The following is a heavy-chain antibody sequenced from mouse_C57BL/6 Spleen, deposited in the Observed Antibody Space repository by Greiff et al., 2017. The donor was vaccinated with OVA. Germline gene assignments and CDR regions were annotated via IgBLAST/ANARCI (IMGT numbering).Heavy chain of an antibody. CDR1: GYAFSSSW. J-gene: IGHJ1*03. CDR2: IYPGDGET. V-gene: IGHV1-82*01. CDR3: ARMDYYGSSYWYFDV. D-gene: IGHD1-1*01. Sequence: QVQLQQSGPELVKPGASVKISCKASGYAFSSSWMNWVKQRPGKGLEWIGRIYPGDGETNYNGKFKGKATLTADKSSSTAYMQLSSLTSEDSAVYFCARMDYYGSSYWYFDVWGTGTTVTVSS.